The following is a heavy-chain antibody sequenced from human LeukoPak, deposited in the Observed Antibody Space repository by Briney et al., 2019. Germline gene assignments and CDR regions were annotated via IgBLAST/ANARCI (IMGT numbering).Heavy chain of an antibody. J-gene: IGHJ5*02. D-gene: IGHD2-2*01. V-gene: IGHV6-1*01. Sequence: SQTLSLTCAISGDSVSYNVAAWNWIRQSPSRGLELLGRTLYRSRWSNDYAESVKSRITINPDTSKNQFSLHLNSVTPEDTAVYYCARRLTQYDCFDPWGQGILVTVSS. CDR2: TLYRSRWSN. CDR1: GDSVSYNVAA. CDR3: ARRLTQYDCFDP.